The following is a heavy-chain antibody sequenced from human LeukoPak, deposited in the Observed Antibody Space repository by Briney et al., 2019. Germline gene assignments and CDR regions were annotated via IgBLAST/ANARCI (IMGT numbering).Heavy chain of an antibody. CDR1: GGSISSSSYY. Sequence: SETLSLTCTVSGGSISSSSYYWGWIRQPPGKGLEWIGSIYYSGSTYYNPSLKSRVTVSVDTSKNQFSLKLTSVTAADTAVYYCATTTIRLGYWGQGTLVTVSS. D-gene: IGHD1-26*01. V-gene: IGHV4-39*07. J-gene: IGHJ4*02. CDR3: ATTTIRLGY. CDR2: IYYSGST.